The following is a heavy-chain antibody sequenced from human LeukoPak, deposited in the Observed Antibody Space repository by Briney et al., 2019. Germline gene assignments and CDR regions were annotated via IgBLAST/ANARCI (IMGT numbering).Heavy chain of an antibody. Sequence: QSEGSLRLSCAASGFTLSSSNMHWVRQAPGKGLEWVSFISGTSTAIYYADSVKGRFTISRDIARKSLYLQMNSLRDEDTAVYYCARGGGRPYSDAFDIWGQGTVVTVSS. CDR3: ARGGGRPYSDAFDI. V-gene: IGHV3-48*02. J-gene: IGHJ3*02. CDR1: GFTLSSSN. D-gene: IGHD2-15*01. CDR2: ISGTSTAI.